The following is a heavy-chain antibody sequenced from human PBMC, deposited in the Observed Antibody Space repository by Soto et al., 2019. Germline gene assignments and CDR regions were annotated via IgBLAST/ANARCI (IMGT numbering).Heavy chain of an antibody. V-gene: IGHV1-69*01. CDR3: ARSGVVPAAMSGGRYYYGMDV. CDR1: GGTFSSYA. Sequence: QVQLVQSGAEVKKPGSSVKVSRKDSGGTFSSYAISWVRQAPGQGLEWMGGFIPIFGTANYAQKFKGRVTITADESTSTAYMELSSLRAEDTAVYYCARSGVVPAAMSGGRYYYGMDVWGQGTTVTVSS. CDR2: FIPIFGTA. J-gene: IGHJ6*02. D-gene: IGHD2-2*01.